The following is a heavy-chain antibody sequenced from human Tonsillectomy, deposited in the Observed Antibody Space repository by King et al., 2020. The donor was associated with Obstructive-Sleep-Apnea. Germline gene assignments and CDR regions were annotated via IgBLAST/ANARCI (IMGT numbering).Heavy chain of an antibody. Sequence: QLQESGPGLVKPSETLSLTCTVSGGSISSSSYYWGWIRQPPGKGLEWNGSIDYSGSTYYNPSPESRVTISVDTSKNQFSLKLSSVTAADTAVYYCARQTMVRGVMRPYYYGMDVWGQGTTVTVSS. CDR2: IDYSGST. J-gene: IGHJ6*02. V-gene: IGHV4-39*01. CDR3: ARQTMVRGVMRPYYYGMDV. D-gene: IGHD3-10*01. CDR1: GGSISSSSYY.